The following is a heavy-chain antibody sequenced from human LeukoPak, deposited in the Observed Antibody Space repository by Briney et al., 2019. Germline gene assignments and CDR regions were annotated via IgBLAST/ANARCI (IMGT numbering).Heavy chain of an antibody. CDR3: TTELVYGDYVYDY. D-gene: IGHD4-17*01. V-gene: IGHV3-15*01. CDR1: GLAFSAYK. CDR2: IKSKTDGGTT. J-gene: IGHJ4*02. Sequence: GGSLRLSCAASGLAFSAYKMHWVRQAPRKGLEWVGRIKSKTDGGTTDYAAPVKGRFTISRDDSKNTLYLQMNSLKTEDTAVYYCTTELVYGDYVYDYWGQGTLVTVSS.